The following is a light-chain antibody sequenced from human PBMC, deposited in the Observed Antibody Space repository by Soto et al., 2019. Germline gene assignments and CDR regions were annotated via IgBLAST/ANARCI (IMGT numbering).Light chain of an antibody. CDR2: DVN. J-gene: IGLJ1*01. Sequence: SVLTQPASVSGSPGQSITISCSGPTSDIHDFNSISWYRHHPGKAPRLIVYDVNKRPSGISPRFSGSKSGLTASLTISGLQGEDEADYFCTSYTAKNSRVFGTGTKVTVL. CDR3: TSYTAKNSRV. V-gene: IGLV2-14*01. CDR1: TSDIHDFNS.